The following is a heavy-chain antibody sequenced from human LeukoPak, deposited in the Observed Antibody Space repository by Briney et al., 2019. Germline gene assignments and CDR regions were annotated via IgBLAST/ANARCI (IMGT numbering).Heavy chain of an antibody. V-gene: IGHV3-23*01. CDR3: AKAPPYGGSYLFDY. CDR2: ISGSGGST. CDR1: GVTGSSLD. Sequence: GGYSIRSWSACGVTGSSLDMGWGRHVKGKGLEWVSAISGSGGSTYYADSVKGRFTTSRDNSKNTLYLQMNSLRAEDTAVYYCAKAPPYGGSYLFDYWGQGTLVTVSS. J-gene: IGHJ4*02. D-gene: IGHD1-26*01.